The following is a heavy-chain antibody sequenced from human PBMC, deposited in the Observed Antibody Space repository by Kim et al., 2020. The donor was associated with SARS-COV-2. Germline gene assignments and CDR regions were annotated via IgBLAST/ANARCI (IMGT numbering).Heavy chain of an antibody. V-gene: IGHV4-59*01. CDR3: ARGGIYSGYDYYFDY. J-gene: IGHJ4*02. CDR2: IYYSGST. Sequence: SETLSLTCTVSGGSISSYYWSWIRQPPGKGLEWIGYIYYSGSTNYNPSLKSRVTISVDTSKNQFSLKLSSVTAADTAVYYCARGGIYSGYDYYFDYWGQGTLVTVSS. D-gene: IGHD5-12*01. CDR1: GGSISSYY.